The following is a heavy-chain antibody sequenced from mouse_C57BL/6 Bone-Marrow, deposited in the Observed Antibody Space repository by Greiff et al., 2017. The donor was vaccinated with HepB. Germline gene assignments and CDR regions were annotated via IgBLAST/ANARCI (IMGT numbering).Heavy chain of an antibody. Sequence: VQLQQPGAELVMPGASVKLSCKASGYTFTSYWMHWVKQRPGQGLEWIGEIDPSDSYTNYNQKFKGKSTLTVDKSSSTAYMQLSSLTSEDSAVYYCARLYDYDRVPYYYAMDYWGQGTSVTVSS. J-gene: IGHJ4*01. CDR3: ARLYDYDRVPYYYAMDY. CDR2: IDPSDSYT. D-gene: IGHD2-4*01. CDR1: GYTFTSYW. V-gene: IGHV1-69*01.